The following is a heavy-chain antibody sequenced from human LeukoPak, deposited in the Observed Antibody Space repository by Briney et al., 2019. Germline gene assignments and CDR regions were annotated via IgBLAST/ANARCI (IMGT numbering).Heavy chain of an antibody. CDR1: GFTFSSYW. CDR3: AREDSGSYYSDY. Sequence: GSLRLSCAASGFTFSSYWMSWVRQAPGKGLEWVANIKQDGSEKYYVDSVKGRFTISRDNAKNSLYPQMNSLRAEDTAVYYCAREDSGSYYSDYWGQGTLVTVSS. V-gene: IGHV3-7*03. CDR2: IKQDGSEK. J-gene: IGHJ4*02. D-gene: IGHD1-26*01.